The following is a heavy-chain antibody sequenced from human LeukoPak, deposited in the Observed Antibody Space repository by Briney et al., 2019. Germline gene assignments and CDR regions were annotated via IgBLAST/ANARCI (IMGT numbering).Heavy chain of an antibody. CDR3: ASFYQAYYFDY. J-gene: IGHJ4*02. CDR2: IYYSGNT. Sequence: SETLSLTCTVSGGSISSGDYYWSWIRQAPGKGLEWIGYIYYSGNTYYNPSLKSRVTISVDTSKNQFSLKLSSVTAADTAVYYCASFYQAYYFDYWGQGTLVTVSS. V-gene: IGHV4-30-4*01. CDR1: GGSISSGDYY. D-gene: IGHD2-21*01.